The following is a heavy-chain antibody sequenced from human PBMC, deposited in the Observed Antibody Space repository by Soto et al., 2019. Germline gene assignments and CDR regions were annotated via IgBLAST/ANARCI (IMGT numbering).Heavy chain of an antibody. D-gene: IGHD3-16*01. V-gene: IGHV2-5*02. CDR2: IYWDDDT. CDR3: AHAFGGTSWPNDAFDV. J-gene: IGHJ3*01. CDR1: GFSFSADGVG. Sequence: HITLKESGPPLMKPTQTLTLTCIFSGFSFSADGVGVGWIRQPPGKTLEWLALIYWDDDTRYRPSLKSRLTITKDSSKNQVVLTMTNMDPLDTAAYYCAHAFGGTSWPNDAFDVWGQGTVVTVSS.